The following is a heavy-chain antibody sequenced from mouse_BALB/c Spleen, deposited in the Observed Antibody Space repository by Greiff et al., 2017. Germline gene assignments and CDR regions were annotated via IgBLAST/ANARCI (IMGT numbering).Heavy chain of an antibody. CDR3: ARIYYGNYGGRASLYYFDY. J-gene: IGHJ2*01. CDR1: GDSITSGY. D-gene: IGHD2-1*01. CDR2: ISYSGST. V-gene: IGHV3-8*02. Sequence: EVKLQESGPSLVKPSQTLSLTCSVTGDSITSGYWNWIRKFPGNKLEYMGYISYSGSTYYNPSLKSRISITRDTSKNQYYLQLNSVTTEDTATYYGARIYYGNYGGRASLYYFDYGGEGTTLTVSA.